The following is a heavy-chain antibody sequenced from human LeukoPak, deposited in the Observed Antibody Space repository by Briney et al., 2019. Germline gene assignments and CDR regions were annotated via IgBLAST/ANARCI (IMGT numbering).Heavy chain of an antibody. D-gene: IGHD5-24*01. CDR2: INTNTGNP. CDR1: GYTFTSYA. Sequence: ASVKVSCKASGYTFTSYAMNWVRQAPGQGLEWMGWINTNTGNPTYAQGFTGRFVFSLDTSVSTAYLQISSLKAEDTAVYYCARVEEGYNWSLLYYYYGMDVWGQGTTVTVSS. CDR3: ARVEEGYNWSLLYYYYGMDV. V-gene: IGHV7-4-1*02. J-gene: IGHJ6*02.